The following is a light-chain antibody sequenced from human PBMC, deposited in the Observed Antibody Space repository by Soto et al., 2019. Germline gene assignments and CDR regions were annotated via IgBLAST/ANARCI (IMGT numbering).Light chain of an antibody. CDR3: TSQNSTSTLVV. V-gene: IGLV2-14*01. CDR1: SSDVGGYNY. J-gene: IGLJ2*01. Sequence: QSALTQPASVSGSPGQSITISCTGTSSDVGGYNYVSWYQQYPGKAPKVILYDVSDRAPGISNRFSGSKSGNTASLTISGLQAEDEADYYCTSQNSTSTLVVFGGGTKLTVL. CDR2: DVS.